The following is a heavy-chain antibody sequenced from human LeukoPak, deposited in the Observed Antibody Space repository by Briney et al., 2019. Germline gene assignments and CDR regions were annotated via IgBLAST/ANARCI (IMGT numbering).Heavy chain of an antibody. CDR2: ISYDGSNK. CDR3: ARAYDYVWGSYSTNDAFDI. CDR1: GFTLSNYG. J-gene: IGHJ3*02. V-gene: IGHV3-30*03. D-gene: IGHD3-16*01. Sequence: GGSLRLSCAASGFTLSNYGMHWVRQAPGKGLEWVAVISYDGSNKYYADSVKGRFTISRDKSKNTLYLQMNSLRAEDTAVYYCARAYDYVWGSYSTNDAFDIWGQGTMVTVSS.